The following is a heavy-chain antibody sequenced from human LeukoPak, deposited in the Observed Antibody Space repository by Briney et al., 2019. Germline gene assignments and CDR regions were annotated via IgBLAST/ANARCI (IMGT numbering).Heavy chain of an antibody. V-gene: IGHV1-3*03. Sequence: ASVKVSCKASGYTFTSYAMHWVRQAPGQRLEWMGWINAGNGNTKYSQEFQGRGTITRDTSASTAYMELSSLRSEDMAVYYCARDNINDAFDIWGQGTMVTVSS. CDR1: GYTFTSYA. CDR2: INAGNGNT. J-gene: IGHJ3*02. CDR3: ARDNINDAFDI.